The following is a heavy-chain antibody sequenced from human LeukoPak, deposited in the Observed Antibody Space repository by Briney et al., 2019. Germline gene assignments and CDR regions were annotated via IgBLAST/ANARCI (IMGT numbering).Heavy chain of an antibody. D-gene: IGHD2-2*02. CDR3: ARGPKYAYCSSTSCYSAFDI. CDR2: INHSGST. Sequence: TSETLSLTCAVYGGSFSGYYWSWIRQPPGKGLEWIGEINHSGSTNYNPSLKSRVTISVDTSKNQFSLKLSSVTAADTAVYYCARGPKYAYCSSTSCYSAFDIWGQGTMVTVST. CDR1: GGSFSGYY. V-gene: IGHV4-34*01. J-gene: IGHJ3*02.